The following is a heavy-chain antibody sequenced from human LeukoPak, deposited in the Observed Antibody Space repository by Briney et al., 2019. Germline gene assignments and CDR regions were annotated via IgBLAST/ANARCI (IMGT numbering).Heavy chain of an antibody. J-gene: IGHJ3*02. CDR3: AKSSGLYAFDI. CDR1: GGSISSYY. Sequence: SETLSLTCSVSGGSISSYYWSWIRQPPGKGLEWIGYIYYSGSTNYNPSLKSRVTISVDTSKNQFSLKLSSVTAADTAVYYCAKSSGLYAFDIWGQGTMVTVSS. D-gene: IGHD6-19*01. CDR2: IYYSGST. V-gene: IGHV4-59*01.